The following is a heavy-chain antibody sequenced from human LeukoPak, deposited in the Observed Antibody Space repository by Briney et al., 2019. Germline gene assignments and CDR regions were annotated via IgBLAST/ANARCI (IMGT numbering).Heavy chain of an antibody. V-gene: IGHV4-34*01. D-gene: IGHD2-2*01. CDR3: ASLGYCSSTSCRNNWFDP. J-gene: IGHJ5*02. CDR1: GGSFSGYY. Sequence: SETLSLTCAVYGGSFSGYYWSWIRQPPGKGLEWIGEINRSGSTNYNPSLKSRVTISVDTSKNQFSLKLSSVTAADTAVYYCASLGYCSSTSCRNNWFDPWGQGTLVTVSS. CDR2: INRSGST.